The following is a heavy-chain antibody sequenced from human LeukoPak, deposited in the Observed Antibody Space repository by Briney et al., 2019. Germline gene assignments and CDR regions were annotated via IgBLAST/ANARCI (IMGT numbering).Heavy chain of an antibody. V-gene: IGHV1-2*02. CDR3: ARVSLVGSYRDWFDP. D-gene: IGHD1-26*01. CDR2: INPNSGGT. Sequence: ASVKVSCKASGYTFTGYYMHWVRQAPGQGLEWMGWINPNSGGTNYAQKFQGRVTMTRDTSISTAYMELSRLRSDDTAVYYCARVSLVGSYRDWFDPWGQGTLVTVSS. J-gene: IGHJ5*02. CDR1: GYTFTGYY.